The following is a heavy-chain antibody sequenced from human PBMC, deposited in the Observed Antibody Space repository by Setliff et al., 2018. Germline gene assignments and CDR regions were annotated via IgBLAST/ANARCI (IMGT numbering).Heavy chain of an antibody. Sequence: ASVKVSCKASGYTFTSYYMHWVRQAPGQGLEWMGIINPSGGSTSYAQKFQGRVTMTRDTSTSTAYMELRSLRSDDTAVYYCARDPGWFGELLGYFDYWGQGTLVTVSS. CDR3: ARDPGWFGELLGYFDY. CDR1: GYTFTSYY. CDR2: INPSGGST. D-gene: IGHD3-10*01. V-gene: IGHV1-46*01. J-gene: IGHJ4*02.